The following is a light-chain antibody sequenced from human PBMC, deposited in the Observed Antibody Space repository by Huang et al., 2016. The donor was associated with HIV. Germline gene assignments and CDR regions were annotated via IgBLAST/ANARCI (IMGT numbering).Light chain of an antibody. V-gene: IGKV3-15*01. Sequence: EIILTQSPFTLSVSPGDRATLSCRASQSVNTNLAWFQQKPGRTPRLLIYGASTRATDIPARFSGSGSGTEFTLTIDPLQSEDFAIYYCQQYDNWPPTWTFGQGTRVDIK. CDR1: QSVNTN. J-gene: IGKJ1*01. CDR3: QQYDNWPPTWT. CDR2: GAS.